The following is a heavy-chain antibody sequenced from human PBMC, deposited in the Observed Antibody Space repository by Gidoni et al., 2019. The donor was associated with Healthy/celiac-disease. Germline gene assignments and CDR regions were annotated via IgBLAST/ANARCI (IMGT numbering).Heavy chain of an antibody. J-gene: IGHJ4*02. CDR1: GFTFNSFA. CDR2: ISGSGGST. V-gene: IGHV3-23*01. D-gene: IGHD6-19*01. CDR3: AKPPYSSGWYFDY. Sequence: EVQLLESGGGLVQSGGSLRLSCAASGFTFNSFAMGWVRQAPGKGLVWVSAISGSGGSTYYADSVKGRFTISRDNSKNTLYLQMNSLRAEDTAVYYCAKPPYSSGWYFDYWGQGTLVTVSS.